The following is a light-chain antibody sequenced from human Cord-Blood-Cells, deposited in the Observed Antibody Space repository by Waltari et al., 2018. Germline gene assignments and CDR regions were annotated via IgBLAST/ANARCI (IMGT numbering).Light chain of an antibody. CDR1: QSISSY. CDR3: QQSYSTPWT. Sequence: DIQMTPSPSSLSASVGDRLTTTCRASQSISSYLNWYQQKPGKAPKLLIYAASSLQSGVPSRFSGSGSGTDVTLTISSLQPEDFATYYCQQSYSTPWTFGQETEVEIK. J-gene: IGKJ1*01. V-gene: IGKV1-39*01. CDR2: AAS.